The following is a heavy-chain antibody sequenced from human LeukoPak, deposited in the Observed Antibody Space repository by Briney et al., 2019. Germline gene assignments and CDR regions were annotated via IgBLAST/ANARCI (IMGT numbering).Heavy chain of an antibody. CDR3: ARDSGYSSSWYATDY. CDR1: GYTFTSYG. CDR2: ISAYNGNT. V-gene: IGHV1-18*01. Sequence: ASVKVSCKASGYTFTSYGISWARQAPGQGLEWMGWISAYNGNTNYAQKLQGRVTMTTDTSTSTAYMELRSLRSDDTAVYYCARDSGYSSSWYATDYWGQGTLVTVSS. D-gene: IGHD6-13*01. J-gene: IGHJ4*02.